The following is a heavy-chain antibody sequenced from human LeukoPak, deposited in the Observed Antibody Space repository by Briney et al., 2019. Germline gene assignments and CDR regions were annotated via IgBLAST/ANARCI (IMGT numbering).Heavy chain of an antibody. J-gene: IGHJ4*02. Sequence: PSETLSLTCAVYGGSFSGYYWSWIRQPPGKGLEWIGEINHSGSTNYNPSLKSRVTISVDTSKNQFSLKLSSVTAADTAVYYCARGGLDIVVVPAARPYYFDYWGQGTLVTVSS. CDR2: INHSGST. CDR3: ARGGLDIVVVPAARPYYFDY. D-gene: IGHD2-2*03. CDR1: GGSFSGYY. V-gene: IGHV4-34*01.